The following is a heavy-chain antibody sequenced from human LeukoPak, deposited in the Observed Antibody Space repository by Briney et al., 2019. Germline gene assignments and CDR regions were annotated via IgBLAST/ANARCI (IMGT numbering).Heavy chain of an antibody. V-gene: IGHV1-2*02. CDR3: ARANPTTMAGFDY. J-gene: IGHJ4*02. D-gene: IGHD4/OR15-4a*01. CDR2: INPNSGGT. Sequence: ASVKVSCKASGYTFTGYYMRWVRQAPGQGLEWMGWINPNSGGTNYAQKFQGRVTMTRDTSISTAYMELSRLRSDDTAVYYCARANPTTMAGFDYWGQGTLVTVSS. CDR1: GYTFTGYY.